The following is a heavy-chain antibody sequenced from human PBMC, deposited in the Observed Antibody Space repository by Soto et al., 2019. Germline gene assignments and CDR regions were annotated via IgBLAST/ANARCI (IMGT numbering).Heavy chain of an antibody. CDR2: ISPHNGNA. CDR3: ARGPIVVVPAPDNWFDP. D-gene: IGHD2-2*01. J-gene: IGHJ5*02. V-gene: IGHV1-18*01. Sequence: ASVKVSCKTSGYPFTSNRLSWVRRAPGQGLEWMGWISPHNGNAKYAQKFQDRVTMTADTAASTVYMELRSLRSDDSAVFYCARGPIVVVPAPDNWFDPWGQGTLVTVSS. CDR1: GYPFTSNR.